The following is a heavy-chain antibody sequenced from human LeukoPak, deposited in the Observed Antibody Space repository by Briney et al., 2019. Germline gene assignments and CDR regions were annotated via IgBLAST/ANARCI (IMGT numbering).Heavy chain of an antibody. V-gene: IGHV1-2*02. J-gene: IGHJ4*02. Sequence: ASVKVSCKASGYTFTGYYMHWVRQAPGQGLEWMGWINPNSGGTNYAQKFQGRVTMTRDTSISTAYMELSRLRSDGTAVYYCAREPTVTLGGDYWGQGTLVTVSS. CDR3: AREPTVTLGGDY. CDR1: GYTFTGYY. D-gene: IGHD4-11*01. CDR2: INPNSGGT.